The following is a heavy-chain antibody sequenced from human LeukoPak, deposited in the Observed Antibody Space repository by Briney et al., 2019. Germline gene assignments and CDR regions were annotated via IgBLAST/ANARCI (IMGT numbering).Heavy chain of an antibody. Sequence: PSQTLSLTCTVSGGSISSGSYYWSWIRQPAGKGLEWTGRIYTSGTTNYNPSLKSRVTISQETSKNQFSLKLSSVTAADTAVYYCARDGLVVPAAMPYYYYYAMDVWGQGTTVTVSS. D-gene: IGHD2-2*01. J-gene: IGHJ6*02. V-gene: IGHV4-61*02. CDR2: IYTSGTT. CDR3: ARDGLVVPAAMPYYYYYAMDV. CDR1: GGSISSGSYY.